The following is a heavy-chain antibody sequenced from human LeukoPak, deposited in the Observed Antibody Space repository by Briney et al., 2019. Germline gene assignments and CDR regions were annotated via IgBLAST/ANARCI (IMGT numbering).Heavy chain of an antibody. CDR2: IYNSGST. CDR1: GGSISIYY. Sequence: SETLSLTCTVSGGSISIYYWSWIRQPPGKGLEWIGHIYNSGSTNYSPSLKSRVTISVDTSKNQFSLKLSSVTAADTAVYYCARVLTLVYYYDSSGYPLAFDIWGQGTMVTVSS. J-gene: IGHJ3*02. CDR3: ARVLTLVYYYDSSGYPLAFDI. D-gene: IGHD3-22*01. V-gene: IGHV4-59*01.